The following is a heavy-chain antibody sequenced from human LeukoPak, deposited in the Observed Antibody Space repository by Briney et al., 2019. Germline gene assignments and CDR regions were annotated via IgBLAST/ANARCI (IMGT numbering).Heavy chain of an antibody. CDR3: ARVTGCSSTSCYKNYYYMDV. Sequence: ASVKVSCKASGYTFTSYGISWVRQAPGQGLEWMGWISAYNGNTNYAQKLQGRVTMTTDTSTSTAYMELRSLRSDDTAVYYCARVTGCSSTSCYKNYYYMDVWGKGTTVTVS. J-gene: IGHJ6*03. D-gene: IGHD2-2*02. V-gene: IGHV1-18*01. CDR1: GYTFTSYG. CDR2: ISAYNGNT.